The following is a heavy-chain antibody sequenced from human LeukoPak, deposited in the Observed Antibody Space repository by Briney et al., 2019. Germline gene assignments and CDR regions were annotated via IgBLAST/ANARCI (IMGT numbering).Heavy chain of an antibody. Sequence: GGSLRLSCAASGFTFSSYAMSWVRQAPGKGLEWVSAISGRGGSTYYADSVQGRFTISRDNSKNTLYLQMNSLGAEDTAVYYCAKGGEKYSSGWYPHYYYYMDVWGKGTTVTVSS. CDR2: ISGRGGST. J-gene: IGHJ6*03. CDR1: GFTFSSYA. CDR3: AKGGEKYSSGWYPHYYYYMDV. D-gene: IGHD6-19*01. V-gene: IGHV3-23*01.